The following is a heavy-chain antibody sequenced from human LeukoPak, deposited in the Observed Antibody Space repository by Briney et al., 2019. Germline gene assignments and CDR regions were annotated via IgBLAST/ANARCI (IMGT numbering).Heavy chain of an antibody. D-gene: IGHD6-13*01. CDR3: ASQAGLAAPYFDY. V-gene: IGHV4-59*01. CDR2: IYSSGST. Sequence: PSETLSLTCTVSGNSMSSYYWSWIRQPPGKRLEWIGYIYSSGSTNYNPSLKSRVSMSVDTSKNQFSLRVSSVTPADTAVYFCASQAGLAAPYFDYWGQGALVTVSS. J-gene: IGHJ4*02. CDR1: GNSMSSYY.